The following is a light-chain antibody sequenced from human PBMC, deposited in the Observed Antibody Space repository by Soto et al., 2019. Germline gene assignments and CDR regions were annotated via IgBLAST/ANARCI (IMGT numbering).Light chain of an antibody. CDR2: EVS. V-gene: IGLV2-14*01. Sequence: QSVLTQPASVSGSPGQSITISCTGAGSDGVPYNYVSWYQQHPGKAPKLMIYEVSNRPSGVSNRFSGSKSGSTASLTISGLQAEDEGDYYSSSHTPTTTTLVFGGGTKHTVL. J-gene: IGLJ2*01. CDR3: SSHTPTTTTLV. CDR1: GSDGVPYNY.